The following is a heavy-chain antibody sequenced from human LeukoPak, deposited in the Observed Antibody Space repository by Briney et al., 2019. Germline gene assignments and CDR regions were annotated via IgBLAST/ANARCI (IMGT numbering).Heavy chain of an antibody. Sequence: PGGSLRLSCAASGFTFSSYGMSWVRQAPGKGLEWVSAISGSGGSTYYADSVKGRFTISRDNSKNTLYLQMNSLRAEDTAVYYCAKGIGYCSSTSCYLIDYWGQGTLVTVSS. CDR3: AKGIGYCSSTSCYLIDY. V-gene: IGHV3-23*01. CDR2: ISGSGGST. D-gene: IGHD2-2*01. J-gene: IGHJ4*02. CDR1: GFTFSSYG.